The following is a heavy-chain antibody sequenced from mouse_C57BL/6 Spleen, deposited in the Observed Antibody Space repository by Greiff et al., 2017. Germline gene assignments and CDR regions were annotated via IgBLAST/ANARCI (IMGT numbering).Heavy chain of an antibody. D-gene: IGHD4-1*01. J-gene: IGHJ4*01. V-gene: IGHV14-4*01. Sequence: EVQLQQSGAELVRPGASVKLSCTASGFNIKDDYMHWVKQRPEQGLEWIGWIDPENGATEYASKFQGKATITADTSSNTAYLQLSSLTSEDTAVYYCTTTGFYAMDYWGQGTSVTVSS. CDR3: TTTGFYAMDY. CDR2: IDPENGAT. CDR1: GFNIKDDY.